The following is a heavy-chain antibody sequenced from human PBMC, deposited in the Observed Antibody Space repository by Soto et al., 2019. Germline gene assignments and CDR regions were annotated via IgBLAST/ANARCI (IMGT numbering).Heavy chain of an antibody. Sequence: AETLSLTCTVTGDSISIRSYYWGWIRQPPGKGLEWIGSIYYSGSTYNNPSLRSRVSISIDTSKDQFSLKLKSVTAADTALYFCARQRTSVVTKAYFDVWGPGSMVTVSS. CDR2: IYYSGST. D-gene: IGHD2-21*02. CDR3: ARQRTSVVTKAYFDV. CDR1: GDSISIRSYY. V-gene: IGHV4-39*01. J-gene: IGHJ4*02.